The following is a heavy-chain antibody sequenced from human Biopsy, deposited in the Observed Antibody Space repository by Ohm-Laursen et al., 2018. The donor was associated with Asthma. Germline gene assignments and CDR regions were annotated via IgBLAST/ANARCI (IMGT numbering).Heavy chain of an antibody. D-gene: IGHD4-17*01. V-gene: IGHV3-7*01. CDR3: AKDPRIYGDNVAGMDV. CDR1: GFTFGDYC. Sequence: SLRLSCAASGFTFGDYCMSWVRQVPGQGLEWVANIKHDGSEKNHVDSLKGRFTISRDNSKNPLYLQMSSLRVEDTAVYYCAKDPRIYGDNVAGMDVWGQGTAVNVSS. CDR2: IKHDGSEK. J-gene: IGHJ6*02.